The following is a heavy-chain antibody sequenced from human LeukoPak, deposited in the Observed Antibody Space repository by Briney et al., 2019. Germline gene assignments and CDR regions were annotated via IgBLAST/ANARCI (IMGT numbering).Heavy chain of an antibody. CDR2: MNPNSGNT. Sequence: ASVKVSCKASGYTFTSYDINWVRQATGQGLEWMGWMNPNSGNTGYAQKFQGRVTMTRNTSISTAYMELSSLRSEDTAVYYCARGPRGYDFWSGYCPSYYYYYYMDVWGKGTTVTVSS. CDR1: GYTFTSYD. J-gene: IGHJ6*03. CDR3: ARGPRGYDFWSGYCPSYYYYYYMDV. V-gene: IGHV1-8*01. D-gene: IGHD3-3*01.